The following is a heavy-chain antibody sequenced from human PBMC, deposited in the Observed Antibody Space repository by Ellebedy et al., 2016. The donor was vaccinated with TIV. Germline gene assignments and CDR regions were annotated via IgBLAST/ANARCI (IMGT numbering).Heavy chain of an antibody. CDR3: ARPAASYSSSWYDFDC. CDR2: ISSSGTYI. Sequence: GESLKISCAASGFTSSSFTMNWVRQAPGKGLEWVSSISSSGTYIHNADSVKGRFTISRDNAKNSLYLQMNRLRVEDTAIYYCARPAASYSSSWYDFDCWGQGTLVTVSS. D-gene: IGHD6-13*01. V-gene: IGHV3-21*01. CDR1: GFTSSSFT. J-gene: IGHJ4*02.